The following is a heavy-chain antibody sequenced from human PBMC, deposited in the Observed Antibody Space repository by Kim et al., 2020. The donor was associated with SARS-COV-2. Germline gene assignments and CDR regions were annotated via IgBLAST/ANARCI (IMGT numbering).Heavy chain of an antibody. CDR3: AREGSGRYNWFDP. V-gene: IGHV1-3*01. D-gene: IGHD3-10*01. CDR1: GYTFDTFS. Sequence: ASVKVSCKASGYTFDTFSLYWVRQAPGQRFEWMGWINGGNGNTRYSQTFQGTVTITRDRAATTAYMELSSLTSKDTAVYYCAREGSGRYNWFDPWGQGTL. CDR2: INGGNGNT. J-gene: IGHJ5*02.